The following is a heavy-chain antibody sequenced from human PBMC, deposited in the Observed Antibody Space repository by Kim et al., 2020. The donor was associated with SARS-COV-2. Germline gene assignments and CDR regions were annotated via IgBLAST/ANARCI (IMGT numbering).Heavy chain of an antibody. CDR3: ARVSGSY. V-gene: IGHV3-72*01. Sequence: NSYTTEYAASVKGRFTISRDDSKNSLYLQMNSLKTEDTAVYYCARVSGSYWGQGTLVTVSS. J-gene: IGHJ4*02. D-gene: IGHD1-26*01. CDR2: NSYTT.